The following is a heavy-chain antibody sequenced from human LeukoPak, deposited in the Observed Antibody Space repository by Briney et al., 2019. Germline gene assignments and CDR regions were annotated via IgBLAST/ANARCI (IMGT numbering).Heavy chain of an antibody. V-gene: IGHV3-23*01. Sequence: GGSLRLSCAASGFTFSSYGLSWVRQAPGMGLEWVSALTYSGGSTYYAASVKGRFTISRDNSKNTLYLQMDSLGAEDTAVYYCARMTGGSDGLDMWGQGTMVTVYS. J-gene: IGHJ3*02. CDR2: LTYSGGST. CDR1: GFTFSSYG. D-gene: IGHD2-15*01. CDR3: ARMTGGSDGLDM.